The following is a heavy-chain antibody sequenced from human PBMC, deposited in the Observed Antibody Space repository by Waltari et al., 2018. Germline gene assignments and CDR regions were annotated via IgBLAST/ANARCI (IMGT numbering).Heavy chain of an antibody. J-gene: IGHJ4*02. CDR3: ARGMATRPYYFDY. CDR2: IYYSGST. V-gene: IGHV4-39*07. Sequence: QLQLQESGPGLVKPSEPLSLPCTVSGGSISSSSYHWGWNSQPPGKGLEWIGSIYYSGSTYYNPSLKSRVTISVDTSKNQFSLKLSSVTAADTAVYYCARGMATRPYYFDYWGQGTLVTVSS. CDR1: GGSISSSSYH. D-gene: IGHD5-12*01.